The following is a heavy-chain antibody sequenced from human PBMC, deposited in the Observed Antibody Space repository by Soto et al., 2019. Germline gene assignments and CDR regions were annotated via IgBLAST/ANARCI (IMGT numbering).Heavy chain of an antibody. CDR3: ATCHNTSRSFDY. CDR2: TGATGRTT. Sequence: TGGSLRRSCAAAGFTFSGYAMTWVRQAPGKELEWVSTTGATGRTTYYADSVKGRFTVSRDNSKNTLYLQMSSLRVEDTAVYYCATCHNTSRSFDYWGQGTLVTVSS. D-gene: IGHD1-20*01. J-gene: IGHJ4*02. CDR1: GFTFSGYA. V-gene: IGHV3-23*01.